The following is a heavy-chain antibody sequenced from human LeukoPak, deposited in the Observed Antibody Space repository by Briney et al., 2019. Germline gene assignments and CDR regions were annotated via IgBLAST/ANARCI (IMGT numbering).Heavy chain of an antibody. V-gene: IGHV1-69*13. CDR2: IVPILGTA. J-gene: IGHJ4*02. CDR3: ARSQGYSYVSSY. D-gene: IGHD5-12*01. Sequence: SVKVSCKAPGGSFGRYAISWVRQAPGQGLEWMGGIVPILGTANYAQKFQGRVTITADDSTGTAYMELTSLRSADTAVYYCARSQGYSYVSSYWGQGTLVTVSS. CDR1: GGSFGRYA.